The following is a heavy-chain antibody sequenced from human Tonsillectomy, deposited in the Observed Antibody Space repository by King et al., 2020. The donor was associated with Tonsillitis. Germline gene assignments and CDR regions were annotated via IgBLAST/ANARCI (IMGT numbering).Heavy chain of an antibody. CDR2: ISGSGGRT. Sequence: VQLVESGGGLVQTGGSLRLSCAASGFSFSTYHMTWVRQAPGKGLEWVSGISGSGGRTYHAGSVKGRFTISRDNSQNTVYLQMNNLRGEDTAIYYCGKVRNQTPGYFVSWGQGTLVTVSS. V-gene: IGHV3-23*04. J-gene: IGHJ4*02. CDR3: GKVRNQTPGYFVS. CDR1: GFSFSTYH.